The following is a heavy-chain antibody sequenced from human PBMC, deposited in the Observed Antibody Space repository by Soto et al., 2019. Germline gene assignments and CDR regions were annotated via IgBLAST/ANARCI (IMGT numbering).Heavy chain of an antibody. CDR3: TTTLYYYDNGGDTWLGY. D-gene: IGHD3-22*01. CDR1: GFTFNNAW. V-gene: IGHV3-15*07. CDR2: IKSKTDGGAT. Sequence: EVQLVESGGNLVKPGGSLRLSCAVSGFTFNNAWMNWVRRAPGKGLEWVGRIKSKTDGGATDYAAPVKGRFTISRDDSRDTLYLQMDSLKTEDTAVYYCTTTLYYYDNGGDTWLGYWGRGTLVTVSS. J-gene: IGHJ4*02.